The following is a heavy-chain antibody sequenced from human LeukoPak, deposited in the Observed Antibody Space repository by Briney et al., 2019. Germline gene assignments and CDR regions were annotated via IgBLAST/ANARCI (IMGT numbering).Heavy chain of an antibody. J-gene: IGHJ5*02. CDR3: ARGEGGNWFDP. Sequence: PSETLSLTCTVSGGSISGHYWSWIRQTPGQGLEWIGYIYHSGSTYYNPSLKSRVTISVDRSKNQFSLKLSSVTAADTAVYYCARGEGGNWFDPWGQGTLVTVSS. V-gene: IGHV4-59*11. CDR1: GGSISGHY. CDR2: IYHSGST. D-gene: IGHD3-16*01.